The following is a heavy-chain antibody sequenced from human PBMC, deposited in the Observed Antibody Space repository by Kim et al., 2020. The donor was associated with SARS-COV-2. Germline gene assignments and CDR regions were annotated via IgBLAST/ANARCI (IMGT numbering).Heavy chain of an antibody. V-gene: IGHV3-9*01. CDR3: AKDMNYDILTGYYKGSFDY. D-gene: IGHD3-9*01. Sequence: GRFTISRDNAKNSLYLQMNSLGAEDTALYYCAKDMNYDILTGYYKGSFDYWGQGTLVTVSS. J-gene: IGHJ4*02.